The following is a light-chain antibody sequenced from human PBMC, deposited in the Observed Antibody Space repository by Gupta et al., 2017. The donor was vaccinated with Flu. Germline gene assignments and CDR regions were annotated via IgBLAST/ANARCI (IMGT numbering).Light chain of an antibody. Sequence: SYELTQPPSVSVSPGQTASITCSGDKLGDKYSCWYQQKPGQSPVLVIYQDSKRPSGSPERFSCSNSGNTATLTISGTQAMDEADYYCQAGDSSTDVVFGGGTKLTVL. J-gene: IGLJ2*01. CDR3: QAGDSSTDVV. CDR1: KLGDKY. V-gene: IGLV3-1*01. CDR2: QDS.